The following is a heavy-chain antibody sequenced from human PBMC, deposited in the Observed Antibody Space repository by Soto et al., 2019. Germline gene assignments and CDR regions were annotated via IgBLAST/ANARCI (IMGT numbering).Heavy chain of an antibody. J-gene: IGHJ3*02. CDR3: ARVWGGAFDI. Sequence: PSETPSLTSTVSGGTISSGGYSWSWIRQPPGRGLEWIGYIYYSGSTYYNPSLKSRVTISIDRSKNQFSLKLSSVTAADTAVYYCARVWGGAFDIWGQGTTVTVSS. CDR1: GGTISSGGYS. D-gene: IGHD3-10*01. CDR2: IYYSGST. V-gene: IGHV4-30-2*01.